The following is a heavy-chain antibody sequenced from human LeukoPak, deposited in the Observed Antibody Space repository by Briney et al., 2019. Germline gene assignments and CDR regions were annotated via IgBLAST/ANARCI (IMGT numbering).Heavy chain of an antibody. CDR2: IHYSGST. CDR3: ARTTEGGYTYGYFYYYYMDV. V-gene: IGHV4-59*01. D-gene: IGHD5-18*01. Sequence: SETLSLTCTVSGGSISSYYWSWIRQPPGKGLEWIGYIHYSGSTNYNPSLKSRVTISVDTSKNQFSLKLSSVTAADTAVYYCARTTEGGYTYGYFYYYYMDVWGKGTTVTISS. J-gene: IGHJ6*03. CDR1: GGSISSYY.